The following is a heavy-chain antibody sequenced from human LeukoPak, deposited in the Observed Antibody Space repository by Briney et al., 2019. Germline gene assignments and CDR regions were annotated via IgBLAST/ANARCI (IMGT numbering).Heavy chain of an antibody. J-gene: IGHJ4*02. CDR1: GFTFSNAW. CDR3: TTSFLSPTPYYDFWSGTYFDY. V-gene: IGHV3-15*01. D-gene: IGHD3-3*01. Sequence: PGGSLRLSCAASGFTFSNAWMSWVRQAPGKGLEWVGRIKSKTDGGTTDYAAPVKGRFTISRDDSKNTLYLQMNSLKTEDTAVYYCTTSFLSPTPYYDFWSGTYFDYWGQGTLVTVSS. CDR2: IKSKTDGGTT.